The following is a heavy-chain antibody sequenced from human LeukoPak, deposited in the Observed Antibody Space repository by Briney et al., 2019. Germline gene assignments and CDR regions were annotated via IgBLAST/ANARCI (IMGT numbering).Heavy chain of an antibody. CDR1: GYTFTNYG. CDR3: AYSSSSPPTNFDY. J-gene: IGHJ4*02. Sequence: SVKVSCKASGYTFTNYGISWVRQAPGQGLEWMGGIIPIFGTANYAQKFQGRVTITADKSTSTAYMELSSLRSEDTAVYYCAYSSSSPPTNFDYWGQGTLVTVSS. V-gene: IGHV1-69*06. D-gene: IGHD6-6*01. CDR2: IIPIFGTA.